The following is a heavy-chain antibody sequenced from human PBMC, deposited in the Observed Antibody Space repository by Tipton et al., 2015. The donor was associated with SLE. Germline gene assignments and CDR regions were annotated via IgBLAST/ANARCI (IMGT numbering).Heavy chain of an antibody. V-gene: IGHV3-48*03. CDR3: AREGSGTPDY. CDR2: ISYSSSTI. Sequence: GSLRLSCVASGFTLRNYEMNWVCQAPGKGLEWVSYISYSSSTIFYADSVKGRFTISRDNAKNSLYLQMNSLRAEDTAVYYCAREGSGTPDYWGQGTLVTVSS. D-gene: IGHD1-26*01. CDR1: GFTLRNYE. J-gene: IGHJ4*02.